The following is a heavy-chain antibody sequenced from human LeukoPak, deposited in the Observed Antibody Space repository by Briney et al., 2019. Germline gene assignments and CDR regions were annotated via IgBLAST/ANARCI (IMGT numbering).Heavy chain of an antibody. CDR2: ISSSSSYI. V-gene: IGHV3-21*01. J-gene: IGHJ4*02. Sequence: GGSLRLSCAASGFTFSSYSMNWVRQAPGKGLEWVSSISSSSSYIYYADSVKGRFTISRDNAKNSLYLQMNSLRADDTAVYYCARDCYGTGSHGDWGQGTLVTVSS. CDR1: GFTFSSYS. CDR3: ARDCYGTGSHGD. D-gene: IGHD3-10*01.